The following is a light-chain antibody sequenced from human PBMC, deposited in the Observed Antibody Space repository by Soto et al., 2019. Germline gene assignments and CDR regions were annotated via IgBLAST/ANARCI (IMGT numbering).Light chain of an antibody. CDR2: GSS. CDR1: QTVASN. J-gene: IGKJ2*01. Sequence: EIVMTQSPATLSVSPGERATLSCRASQTVASNLAWYQQKPGQAPRLLIDGSSTRATGAAARFSGSGSGTEFTLTISSPQSEDFAVYYCQQYHNWPPQYTFGQGTKLQI. CDR3: QQYHNWPPQYT. V-gene: IGKV3-15*01.